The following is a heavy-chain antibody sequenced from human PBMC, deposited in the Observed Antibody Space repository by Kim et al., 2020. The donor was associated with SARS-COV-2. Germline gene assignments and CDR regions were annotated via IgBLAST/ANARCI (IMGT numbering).Heavy chain of an antibody. Sequence: GGSLRLSCAASGFTFSDYYMSWIRQAPGKGLEWVSYISSSGSTIYYADSVKGRFTISRDNAKNSLYLQMNSLRAEDTAVYYCARDFVIRTYYDILTGYYFDYWGQGTLVTVSS. D-gene: IGHD3-9*01. CDR2: ISSSGSTI. CDR1: GFTFSDYY. V-gene: IGHV3-11*01. CDR3: ARDFVIRTYYDILTGYYFDY. J-gene: IGHJ4*02.